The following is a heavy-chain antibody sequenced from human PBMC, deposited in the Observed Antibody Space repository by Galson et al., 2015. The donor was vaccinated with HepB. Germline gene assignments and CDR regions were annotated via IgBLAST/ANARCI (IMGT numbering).Heavy chain of an antibody. CDR2: IYYGGSGTT. Sequence: ETLSLTCTVSGGSIVSSSHYWGWIRQPPGKGLEWIGRIYYGGSGTTLYNPSLKSQVTISVDPSKNQFSLELRSVTAADTAVYYCARPRYCSSATCTAAFDYWGQGTLVTVSS. CDR1: GGSIVSSSHY. CDR3: ARPRYCSSATCTAAFDY. V-gene: IGHV4-39*01. J-gene: IGHJ4*02. D-gene: IGHD2-2*01.